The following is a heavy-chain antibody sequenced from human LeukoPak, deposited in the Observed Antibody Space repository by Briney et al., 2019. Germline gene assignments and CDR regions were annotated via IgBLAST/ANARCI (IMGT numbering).Heavy chain of an antibody. CDR1: GGTFSSYA. D-gene: IGHD5-24*01. CDR3: ASFIGGLEMATIDYYYYMDV. V-gene: IGHV1-69*05. CDR2: IIPIFGTA. Sequence: SVKVSCKASGGTFSSYAISWVRQAPGQGLEWMGGIIPIFGTANYAQKFQGRVTITTDEPTSTAYMELSSLRSEDTAVYYCASFIGGLEMATIDYYYYMDVWGKGTTVTVSS. J-gene: IGHJ6*03.